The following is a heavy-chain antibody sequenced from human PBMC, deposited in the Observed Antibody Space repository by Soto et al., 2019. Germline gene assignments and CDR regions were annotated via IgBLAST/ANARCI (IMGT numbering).Heavy chain of an antibody. CDR1: GGSISSSSYY. Sequence: SETLSLTCTVSGGSISSSSYYWGWIRQPPGKGLEWIGSIYYSGSTYYNPSLKSRVTISVDTSKNQFSLKRSSVTAADTAVYYCARHQRKYSSSSPGFDYWGQGTLVTVSS. J-gene: IGHJ4*02. D-gene: IGHD6-6*01. CDR2: IYYSGST. CDR3: ARHQRKYSSSSPGFDY. V-gene: IGHV4-39*01.